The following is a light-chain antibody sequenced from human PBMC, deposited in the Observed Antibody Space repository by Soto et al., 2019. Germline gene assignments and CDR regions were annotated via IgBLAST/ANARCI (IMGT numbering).Light chain of an antibody. J-gene: IGKJ5*01. V-gene: IGKV1D-12*01. CDR2: AAS. CDR3: QQASSFPLT. CDR1: QCISSW. Sequence: DIQMTQSPSSVSAAGGYRVAITCRASQCISSWLAWYQQKPGKAPKLLIYAASSLQSGVPSRFSGSASGTYFTLTISSLQPEDFATYYCQQASSFPLTFGQGTRLEIK.